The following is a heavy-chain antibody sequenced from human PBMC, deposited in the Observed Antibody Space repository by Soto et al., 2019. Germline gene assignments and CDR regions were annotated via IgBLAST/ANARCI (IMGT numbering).Heavy chain of an antibody. V-gene: IGHV4-34*01. CDR2: INHSGST. J-gene: IGHJ4*02. CDR1: GGSFSGYY. Sequence: SETLSLTCAVYGGSFSGYYWSWIRQPPGKGLEWIGEINHSGSTNYNPSLKSRVTISVDTSKNQFSLKLSSVTAADTAVYYCARGRYSSGWYGGGFDYWGQGTLVTVSS. CDR3: ARGRYSSGWYGGGFDY. D-gene: IGHD6-19*01.